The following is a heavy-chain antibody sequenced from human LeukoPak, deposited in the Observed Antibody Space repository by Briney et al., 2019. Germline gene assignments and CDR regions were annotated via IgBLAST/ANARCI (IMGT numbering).Heavy chain of an antibody. J-gene: IGHJ6*02. CDR3: AKDHMTRYDYRDSFNYYYGMDV. Sequence: GRSLRLSCAASGFTFSSYGMHWVRQAPGKGLEWVAVISYDGSNKYYADSVKGRFTISRDNSKNTLYLQMNSLRAEDTAVYYCAKDHMTRYDYRDSFNYYYGMDVWGQGTTVTVSS. CDR1: GFTFSSYG. V-gene: IGHV3-30*18. D-gene: IGHD4-17*01. CDR2: ISYDGSNK.